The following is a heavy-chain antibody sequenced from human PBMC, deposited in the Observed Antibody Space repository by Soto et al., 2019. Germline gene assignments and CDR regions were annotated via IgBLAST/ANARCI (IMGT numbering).Heavy chain of an antibody. J-gene: IGHJ4*02. CDR1: GFTFSAYS. V-gene: IGHV3-21*06. D-gene: IGHD5-18*01. CDR3: ARDLLEGYGRARQPDY. CDR2: ITSSSTYI. Sequence: PGGSLRLSCVASGFTFSAYSMSWVRQAPGQGLEWVSSITSSSTYIYYTRSVEGRFTISRDDAKNSLHLQMNSLRAEDTAVYYCARDLLEGYGRARQPDYWGQGXLVTVYS.